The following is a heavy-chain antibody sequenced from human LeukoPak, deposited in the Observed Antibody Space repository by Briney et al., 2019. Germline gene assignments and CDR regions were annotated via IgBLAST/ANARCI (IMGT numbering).Heavy chain of an antibody. CDR1: GFTFSRCA. CDR2: IGGSDGKT. D-gene: IGHD3-22*01. V-gene: IGHV3-23*01. Sequence: PGGSLRLSCAASGFTFSRCAMGWVRQIPGKGLEWVAGIGGSDGKTYYADPVKGRFNMSRDNSKNSLYLQLNSLRSDDTAIYYCVKDANYFDSGSYMVPFDSWGQGTLVTVSS. CDR3: VKDANYFDSGSYMVPFDS. J-gene: IGHJ4*02.